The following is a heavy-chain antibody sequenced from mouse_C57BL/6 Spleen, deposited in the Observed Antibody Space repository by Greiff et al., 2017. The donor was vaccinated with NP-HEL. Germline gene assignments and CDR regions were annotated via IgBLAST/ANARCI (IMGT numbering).Heavy chain of an antibody. Sequence: VQLQQSGPELVKPGASVKISCKASGYAFSSSWMNWVKQRPGKGLEWIGRIYPGDGDTNYNGKFKGKATLTADKSSSTAYMQLSSLTSEDSAVYFCASQRPYWYFDVWGTGTTVTVSS. CDR3: ASQRPYWYFDV. D-gene: IGHD1-2*01. CDR2: IYPGDGDT. V-gene: IGHV1-82*01. J-gene: IGHJ1*03. CDR1: GYAFSSSW.